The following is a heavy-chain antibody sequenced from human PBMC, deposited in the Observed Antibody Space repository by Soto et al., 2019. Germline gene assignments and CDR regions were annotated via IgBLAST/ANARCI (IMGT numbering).Heavy chain of an antibody. J-gene: IGHJ4*02. CDR2: IYYSGST. V-gene: IGHV4-31*03. CDR3: ARWDYGDPHFDY. D-gene: IGHD4-17*01. CDR1: GGSISSGGYY. Sequence: SETLSLTCTVSGGSISSGGYYWSWIRQHPGKGLEWIGYIYYSGSTYYNPSLKSRVTISVDTSKNQFSLKLSSVTAADTAVYYCARWDYGDPHFDYWGQGTLVTVSS.